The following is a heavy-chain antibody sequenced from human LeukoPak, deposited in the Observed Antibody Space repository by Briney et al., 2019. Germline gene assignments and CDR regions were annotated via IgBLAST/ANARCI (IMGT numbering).Heavy chain of an antibody. V-gene: IGHV4-4*02. J-gene: IGHJ4*02. D-gene: IGHD6-19*01. Sequence: PSETLSLTCAVSGGSISSSNWWSWVRQPPGKGLEWIGEIYHSGSTNYNPSLKSRVTISVDKSKNQFSLKLSSVTAADTAVYYCASPSIAVAGASDYWGQGTLVTVSS. CDR3: ASPSIAVAGASDY. CDR1: GGSISSSNW. CDR2: IYHSGST.